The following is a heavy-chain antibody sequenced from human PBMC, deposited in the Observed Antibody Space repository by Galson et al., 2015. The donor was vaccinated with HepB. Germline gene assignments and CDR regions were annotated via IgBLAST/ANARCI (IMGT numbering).Heavy chain of an antibody. J-gene: IGHJ4*02. CDR1: GGTFSSYA. V-gene: IGHV1-69*06. D-gene: IGHD1/OR15-1a*01. CDR2: IIPIFGTA. CDR3: ARQGLNSRNYDY. Sequence: SVKVSCKASGGTFSSYAISWVRQAPGQGLEWMGGIIPIFGTANYAQKFQGRVTITADKSTSTAYMELSSLRSEDTAVYYCARQGLNSRNYDYWGQGTLVTVSS.